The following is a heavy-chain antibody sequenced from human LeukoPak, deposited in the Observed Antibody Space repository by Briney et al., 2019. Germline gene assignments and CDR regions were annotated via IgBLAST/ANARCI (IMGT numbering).Heavy chain of an antibody. J-gene: IGHJ6*02. CDR3: ARLRYYGMDV. V-gene: IGHV3-53*01. CDR1: GFTVSNYY. Sequence: GGSLRLSCAAPGFTVSNYYMGWVRQAPGKGLEWVSVIYTGGTIYYADSVKSRFTISRDNAKNSLYLQMNSLRAEDTAVYYCARLRYYGMDVWGQGTTVTVSS. CDR2: IYTGGTI.